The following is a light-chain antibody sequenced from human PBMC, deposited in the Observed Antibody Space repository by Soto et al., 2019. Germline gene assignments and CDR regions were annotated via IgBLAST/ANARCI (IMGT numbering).Light chain of an antibody. CDR1: QSVTDN. J-gene: IGKJ1*01. CDR2: GAS. Sequence: EIVMTQSPVTLSVSPGERATLSCRASQSVTDNLAWYQQKPGQAPRLLIYGASTRATDIPARFSGSGSGTEVTLTISSLQSEDFATYYCQQSYSTPLTFGQGTKVEIK. V-gene: IGKV3-15*01. CDR3: QQSYSTPLT.